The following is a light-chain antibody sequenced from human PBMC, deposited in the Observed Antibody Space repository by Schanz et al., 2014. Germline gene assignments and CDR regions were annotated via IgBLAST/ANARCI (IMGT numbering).Light chain of an antibody. J-gene: IGLJ3*02. CDR1: SSDVGGYYY. V-gene: IGLV2-8*01. CDR2: EVS. CDR3: SSNVGSNNFQ. Sequence: QSVLTQPPSASGSPGQSVTISCTGTSSDVGGYYYVSWFQQHPGKAPKLMIFEVSKRPSGVPDRFSGSRSGNTASLTVSGLQAEDEAEYYCSSNVGSNNFQFGGGTKLTVL.